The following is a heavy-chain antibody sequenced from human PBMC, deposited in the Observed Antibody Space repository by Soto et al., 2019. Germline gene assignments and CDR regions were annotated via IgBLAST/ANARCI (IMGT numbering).Heavy chain of an antibody. CDR3: ARERQLAAHGMDV. J-gene: IGHJ6*02. D-gene: IGHD6-6*01. V-gene: IGHV1-69*01. Sequence: QVQLVQSGAEVKMPGSSVKVSCRASSDTFNNYAISWVRQAPGLGLEWMGGIIPVFGTTNSAQKFQGRVTITADASTTTAYMELSSLRSKDTAVYYCARERQLAAHGMDVWGQGPTVTVSS. CDR1: SDTFNNYA. CDR2: IIPVFGTT.